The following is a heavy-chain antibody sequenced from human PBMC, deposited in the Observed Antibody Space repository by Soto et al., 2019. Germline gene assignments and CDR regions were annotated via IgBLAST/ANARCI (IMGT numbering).Heavy chain of an antibody. CDR3: VRDETTDAFDV. D-gene: IGHD1-1*01. CDR2: INPNSGGA. V-gene: IGHV1-2*02. Sequence: QVQLVQSGAEVKKPGASVKVSCKASGYTFTDYYIHWVRQAPGQGLEWMGWINPNSGGANYAQHFQGRVTMTRDTSISTAFMEFSRLRADATAVYFCVRDETTDAFDVWGQGTMVIVSS. CDR1: GYTFTDYY. J-gene: IGHJ3*01.